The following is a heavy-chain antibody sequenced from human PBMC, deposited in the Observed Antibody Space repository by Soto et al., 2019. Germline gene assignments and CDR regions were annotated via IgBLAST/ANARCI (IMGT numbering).Heavy chain of an antibody. Sequence: EVQLLESGGGLVQPGGSLRLSCAASGFTFSSYAMSWVRQAPGKGLEWVAANSGSGGSTYYADSVKGRFTITRDDSKRTLYLRVNSLRAEDTAVDYCAKEGYGGNAAACGGQGPVVTVS. CDR1: GFTFSSYA. J-gene: IGHJ4*02. CDR2: NSGSGGST. V-gene: IGHV3-23*01. CDR3: AKEGYGGNAAAC. D-gene: IGHD5-18*01.